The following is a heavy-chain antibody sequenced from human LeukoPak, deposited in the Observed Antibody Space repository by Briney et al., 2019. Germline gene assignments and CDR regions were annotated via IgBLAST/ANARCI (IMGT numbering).Heavy chain of an antibody. D-gene: IGHD1-26*01. Sequence: ASVKVSCKASGYTFTSYYMHWVRQAPGQGLEWMGIINPSGGSTSYAQKFQGRVTMTRDTSTSTVYMELSSLRSEDTAVYYCARPGVPGVGATTFFDYWGQGTLVTVSS. CDR2: INPSGGST. CDR3: ARPGVPGVGATTFFDY. V-gene: IGHV1-46*01. CDR1: GYTFTSYY. J-gene: IGHJ4*02.